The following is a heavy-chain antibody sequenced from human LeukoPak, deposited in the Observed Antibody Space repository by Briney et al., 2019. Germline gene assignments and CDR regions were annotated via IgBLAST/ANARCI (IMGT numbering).Heavy chain of an antibody. Sequence: ASVKVSCKASGYTFTGYYMHWVRQAPGQGLEWMGWINPNSGGTNYAQKFQGRVTMTRDTSISTAYMELSRLRSDDTAVYYCARALAYYGSVYGMDVWGQGTTVTVSS. CDR3: ARALAYYGSVYGMDV. CDR2: INPNSGGT. J-gene: IGHJ6*02. D-gene: IGHD3-10*01. CDR1: GYTFTGYY. V-gene: IGHV1-2*02.